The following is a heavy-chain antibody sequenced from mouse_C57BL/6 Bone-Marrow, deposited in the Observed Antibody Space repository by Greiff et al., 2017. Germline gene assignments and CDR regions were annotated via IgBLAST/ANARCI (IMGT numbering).Heavy chain of an antibody. J-gene: IGHJ1*03. CDR1: GFNIKDDY. V-gene: IGHV14-4*01. CDR2: IDPANGDT. CDR3: TPFITTRVKGYFDV. Sequence: VQLQQSGAELVRPGASVKLSCTASGFNIKDDYMHWVKQRPEQGLEWIGWIDPANGDTEYDSKFQGKATITADTSSNTAYLQLSSLTSEDTAVYYSTPFITTRVKGYFDVWGTGTTVTVSS. D-gene: IGHD1-1*01.